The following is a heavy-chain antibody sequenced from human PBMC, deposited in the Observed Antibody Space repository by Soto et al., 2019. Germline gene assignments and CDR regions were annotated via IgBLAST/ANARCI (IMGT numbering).Heavy chain of an antibody. V-gene: IGHV3-48*01. J-gene: IGHJ6*03. Sequence: GGSLRLSCAASGFTFSSYSMNWVRQAPGKGLEWVSYISSSSSTIYYADSVKGRFTISRDNAKNSLYLQMNSLRAEDTVVYYCARRTYDILTGYYLNYYYYMDVWGKGTTVTVSS. D-gene: IGHD3-9*01. CDR2: ISSSSSTI. CDR1: GFTFSSYS. CDR3: ARRTYDILTGYYLNYYYYMDV.